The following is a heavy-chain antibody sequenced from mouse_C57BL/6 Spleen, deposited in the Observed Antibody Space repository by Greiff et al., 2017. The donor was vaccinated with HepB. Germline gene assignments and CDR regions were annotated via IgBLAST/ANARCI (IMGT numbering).Heavy chain of an antibody. CDR2: IYPGDGDT. CDR3: ARCGSSYEWYFDV. CDR1: GYAFSSSW. D-gene: IGHD1-1*01. V-gene: IGHV1-82*01. Sequence: QVQLKESGPELVKPGASVKISCKASGYAFSSSWMNWVKQRPGKGLEWIGRIYPGDGDTNYNGKFKGKATLTADKSSSTAYMQLSSLTSEDSAVYFCARCGSSYEWYFDVWGTGTTVTVSS. J-gene: IGHJ1*03.